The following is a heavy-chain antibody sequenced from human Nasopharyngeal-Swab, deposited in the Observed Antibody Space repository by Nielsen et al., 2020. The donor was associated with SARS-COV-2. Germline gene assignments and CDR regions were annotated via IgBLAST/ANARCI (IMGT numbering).Heavy chain of an antibody. CDR3: ARGASGSYEQDS. D-gene: IGHD1-26*01. Sequence: WCRQPQGKGLEWVSSISSTGSYIYYADSLKGRFTISRDNAKNSLFLQLNSLRAEDTAVYYCARGASGSYEQDSWGQGTLVTVSS. V-gene: IGHV3-21*01. J-gene: IGHJ4*02. CDR2: ISSTGSYI.